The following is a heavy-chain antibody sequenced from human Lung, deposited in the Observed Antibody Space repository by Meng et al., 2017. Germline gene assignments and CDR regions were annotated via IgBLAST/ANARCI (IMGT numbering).Heavy chain of an antibody. J-gene: IGHJ5*02. CDR3: VRGGQDQAYYDFWSGPFDP. CDR2: IYHSGRT. V-gene: IGHV4-4*02. Sequence: QVGLQEWGPELVKPSASLSLYCAVFGGSISSRNWWCWVRQSPGEGLEWIGEIYHSGRTNYTPSLESRVTISLDKSQKHFSLKVKSVTAADTAVYYCVRGGQDQAYYDFWSGPFDPWGQGTLVTVSS. D-gene: IGHD3-3*01. CDR1: GGSISSRNW.